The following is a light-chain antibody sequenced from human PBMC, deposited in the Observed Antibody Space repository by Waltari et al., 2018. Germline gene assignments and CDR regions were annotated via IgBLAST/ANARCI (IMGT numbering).Light chain of an antibody. V-gene: IGKV1-8*01. CDR2: AAS. CDR3: QQYYSSPKT. J-gene: IGKJ1*01. Sequence: IRVTQSTSSLPSSTGDRVILTCRASQAISSYVAWFQQKPGKAPQLLIYAASTLQSVVPSRFSGSGSGTDFTLTISCLQSEDFATYYCQQYYSSPKTFGQGTKVEIK. CDR1: QAISSY.